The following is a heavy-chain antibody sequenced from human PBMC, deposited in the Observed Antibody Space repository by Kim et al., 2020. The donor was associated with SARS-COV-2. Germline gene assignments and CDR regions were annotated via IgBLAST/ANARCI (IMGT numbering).Heavy chain of an antibody. CDR2: IYSGGSST. Sequence: GGSLRLSCAASGFTFSSYAMSWVRQAPGKGMVWVSVIYSGGSSTYYADSVKGRFTISRDNSKNTLYLQMNSLRAEDTAVYYCAKDQAYGSWSPDKSYGMDVWGQGTTVTVS. D-gene: IGHD3-10*01. CDR1: GFTFSSYA. J-gene: IGHJ6*02. V-gene: IGHV3-23*03. CDR3: AKDQAYGSWSPDKSYGMDV.